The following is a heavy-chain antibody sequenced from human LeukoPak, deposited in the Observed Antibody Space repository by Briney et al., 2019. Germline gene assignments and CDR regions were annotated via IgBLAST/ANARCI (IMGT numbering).Heavy chain of an antibody. CDR3: ARGGSYSYYFDY. CDR2: IYHSGST. V-gene: IGHV4-59*12. CDR1: GGSISSYY. D-gene: IGHD1-26*01. Sequence: SETLSLTCTVSGGSISSYYWSWIRQPPGKGLEWIGYIYHSGSTYYNPSLKSRVTISVDRSKNQFSLKLSSVTAADTAVYYCARGGSYSYYFDYWGQGTLVTVSS. J-gene: IGHJ4*02.